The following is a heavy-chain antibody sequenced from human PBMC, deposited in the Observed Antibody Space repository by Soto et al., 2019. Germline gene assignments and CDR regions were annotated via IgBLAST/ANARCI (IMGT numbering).Heavy chain of an antibody. D-gene: IGHD3-3*01. V-gene: IGHV1-18*01. CDR3: ARETSTIFGVGRVEY. CDR2: ISAYNGNT. Sequence: VQLVQSGAEVKKPGASVKVSCKASGYTFTSYGISWVRQAPGQGLEWMGWISAYNGNTNYAQKLQGRVTMTTDTSTRTAYMELRSLRSDDKAVYYCARETSTIFGVGRVEYWGQGTLVTVSS. CDR1: GYTFTSYG. J-gene: IGHJ4*02.